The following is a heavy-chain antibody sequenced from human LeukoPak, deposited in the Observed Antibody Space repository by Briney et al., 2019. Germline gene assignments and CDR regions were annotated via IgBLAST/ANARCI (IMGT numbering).Heavy chain of an antibody. J-gene: IGHJ5*02. CDR1: GYTFTGYF. CDR3: ARDRTGAWFDP. Sequence: ASVKVSCKSSGYTFTGYFIRWVRQAPGQGLEWMGWINTNNGGTNYAPKFQGRVTMTRDTSISTSYMELSRLRSDDTAVYYCARDRTGAWFDPWGQGALVIVSS. V-gene: IGHV1-2*02. CDR2: INTNNGGT. D-gene: IGHD1-1*01.